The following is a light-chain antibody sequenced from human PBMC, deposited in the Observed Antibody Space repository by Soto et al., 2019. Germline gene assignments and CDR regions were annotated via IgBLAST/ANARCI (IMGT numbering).Light chain of an antibody. J-gene: IGKJ1*01. V-gene: IGKV1-39*01. CDR3: QQSYSNPRT. Sequence: DIQMTQSPSSLSASVGDRVTITCRASQSISSYLNWYQQKPGKAPKLLMYAASSLQSGVPSRFSGSGSGTDFTLTISRLQPEDFAIYYCQQSYSNPRTFGQGTKVEI. CDR1: QSISSY. CDR2: AAS.